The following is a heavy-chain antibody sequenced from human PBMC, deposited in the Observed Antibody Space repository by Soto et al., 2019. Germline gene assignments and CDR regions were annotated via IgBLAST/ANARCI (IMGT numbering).Heavy chain of an antibody. CDR3: AKVSSSIAARRYYYYYMDV. J-gene: IGHJ6*03. V-gene: IGHV1-8*01. CDR1: GYTFTSYD. D-gene: IGHD6-6*01. Sequence: ASVKVSCKASGYTFTSYDINWVRQATGQGLEWMGWMNPNSGNTGYAQKFQGRVTMTRNTSISTAYMELSSLRSEGTAVYYCAKVSSSIAARRYYYYYMDVWGKGTTVTVSS. CDR2: MNPNSGNT.